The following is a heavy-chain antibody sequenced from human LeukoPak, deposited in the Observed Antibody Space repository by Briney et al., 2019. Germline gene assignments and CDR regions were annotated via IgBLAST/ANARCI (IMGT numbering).Heavy chain of an antibody. Sequence: GGSLRLSCAASGFNFRDYGMHWVRRTPGKGLEWVAFIRSDGSDNYYADSVKGRFTLSRDNAKNSLYLQMNSLRAEDTAVYYCARAGFTFSDYFGSFFDYWGQGTLVTVSS. D-gene: IGHD3-10*01. CDR3: ARAGFTFSDYFGSFFDY. CDR2: IRSDGSDN. CDR1: GFNFRDYG. V-gene: IGHV3-30*02. J-gene: IGHJ4*02.